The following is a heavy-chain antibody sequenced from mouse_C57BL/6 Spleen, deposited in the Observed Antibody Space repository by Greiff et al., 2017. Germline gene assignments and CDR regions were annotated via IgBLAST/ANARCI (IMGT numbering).Heavy chain of an antibody. J-gene: IGHJ1*03. Sequence: VHVKQSGPELVKPGASVKISCKASGYSFTDYNMNWVKQSNGKSLEWIGVINPNYGTTSYNQKFKGKATLTVDQSSSTAYMQLNSLTSEDSAVYYCARGNYYGSSYDYWYFDVWGTGTTVTVSS. CDR2: INPNYGTT. CDR3: ARGNYYGSSYDYWYFDV. CDR1: GYSFTDYN. V-gene: IGHV1-39*01. D-gene: IGHD1-1*01.